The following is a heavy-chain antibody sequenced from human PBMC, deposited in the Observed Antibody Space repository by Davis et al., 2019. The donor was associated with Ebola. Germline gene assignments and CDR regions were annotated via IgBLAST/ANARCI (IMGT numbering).Heavy chain of an antibody. CDR1: GFTFSSYS. Sequence: GESLKISCAASGFTFSSYSMNWVRQAPGKGLEWFSSISSSSSYIYYADSVKGRFTISRDNAKNSLHLQMNSLRAEETAVYYCAGRGSRAVANFWGGVGFDYWGQGTLVTVSS. J-gene: IGHJ4*02. CDR3: AGRGSRAVANFWGGVGFDY. V-gene: IGHV3-21*01. CDR2: ISSSSSYI. D-gene: IGHD6-19*01.